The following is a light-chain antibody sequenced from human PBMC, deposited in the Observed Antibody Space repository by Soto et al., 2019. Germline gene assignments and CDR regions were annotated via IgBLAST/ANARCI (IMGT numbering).Light chain of an antibody. Sequence: DIQMTQSPSSLSASVGDRVTITCRASQSISTYLNWYQQKPGKAPNLLIYAASSLQSGVPLRFSGSGSGTDFTLTISSLQPEDFATYYCHQTYGTPFTFGPGTKLDV. V-gene: IGKV1-39*01. CDR1: QSISTY. CDR2: AAS. CDR3: HQTYGTPFT. J-gene: IGKJ3*01.